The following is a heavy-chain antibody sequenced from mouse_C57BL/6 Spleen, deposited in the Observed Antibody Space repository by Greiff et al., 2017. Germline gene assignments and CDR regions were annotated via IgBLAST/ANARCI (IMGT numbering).Heavy chain of an antibody. CDR3: ARGHRGVYYAMDY. CDR1: GFTFSDYG. V-gene: IGHV5-17*01. CDR2: ISSGSSTI. D-gene: IGHD3-1*01. Sequence: EVKVVESGGGLVKPGGSLKLSCAASGFTFSDYGMHWVRQAPEKGLEWVAYISSGSSTIYYADTVKGRFTISRDNAKNTLFLQMTSLRSEDTAMYYCARGHRGVYYAMDYWGQGTSVTVSS. J-gene: IGHJ4*01.